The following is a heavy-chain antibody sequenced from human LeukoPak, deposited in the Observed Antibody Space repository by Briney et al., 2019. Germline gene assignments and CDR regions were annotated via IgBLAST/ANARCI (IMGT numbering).Heavy chain of an antibody. J-gene: IGHJ4*02. CDR1: GGSISSFY. Sequence: PSETLSLTCTVSGGSISSFYWSWIRQPAGKGVEWIGRVHTSGSTYYNPSLKSRVTMSVDTTQNQFSLRLSSVTAADTADYYCARGLVAGQGGHFDYWGQGTLVTVSS. V-gene: IGHV4-4*07. D-gene: IGHD6-19*01. CDR3: ARGLVAGQGGHFDY. CDR2: VHTSGST.